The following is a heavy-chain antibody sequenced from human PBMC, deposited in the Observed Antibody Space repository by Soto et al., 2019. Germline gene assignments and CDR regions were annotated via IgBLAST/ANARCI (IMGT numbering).Heavy chain of an antibody. CDR1: GGSCSGYQ. CDR2: INDSGNI. D-gene: IGHD3-10*01. J-gene: IGHJ6*03. V-gene: IGHV4-34*01. CDR3: ARGLILWFGEFSRRGGYYSYLDV. Sequence: SETLSLTCGVYGGSCSGYQWTWIRQTPGKRLEWIGEINDSGNINYNPSLKSRVTILVDTPKKQISLKLSSVTAADTAVYYCARGLILWFGEFSRRGGYYSYLDVRGKGTTVTVSS.